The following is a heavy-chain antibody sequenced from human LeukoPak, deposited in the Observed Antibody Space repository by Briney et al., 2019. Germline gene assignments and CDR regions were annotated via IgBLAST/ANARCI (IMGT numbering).Heavy chain of an antibody. CDR2: ISSSSSTI. J-gene: IGHJ6*02. D-gene: IGHD2-21*01. CDR1: GFTFSSYS. V-gene: IGHV3-48*04. CDR3: ARDVWGFYYYYGMDV. Sequence: GGSLRLSCAASGFTFSSYSMNWVRQAPGKGLEWVSYISSSSSTIYYADSVKGRFTISRDNAKNSLYLQMNSLRAEDTAVYYCARDVWGFYYYYGMDVWGQGTTVTVSS.